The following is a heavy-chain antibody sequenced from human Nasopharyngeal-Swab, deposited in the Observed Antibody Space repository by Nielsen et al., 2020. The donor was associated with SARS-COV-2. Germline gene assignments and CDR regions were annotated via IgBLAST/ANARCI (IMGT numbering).Heavy chain of an antibody. CDR2: IYPGDSDT. CDR1: GYSFTSYW. V-gene: IGHV5-51*01. D-gene: IGHD1-1*01. Sequence: GESLKISCKGSGYSFTSYWIGWARQMPGKGLEWMGIIYPGDSDTRYSPSFQGQVTISADKSISTAYLQWSSLKASDTAMYYCATGREHYYYYMDVWGKGTTVTVSS. CDR3: ATGREHYYYYMDV. J-gene: IGHJ6*03.